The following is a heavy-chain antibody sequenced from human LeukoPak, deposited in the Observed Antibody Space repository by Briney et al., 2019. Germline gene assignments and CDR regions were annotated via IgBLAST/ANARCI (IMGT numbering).Heavy chain of an antibody. CDR1: GFTFSSYG. J-gene: IGHJ6*03. CDR3: AKAPRYYYYYMDV. CDR2: ISYDGSNK. V-gene: IGHV3-30*18. Sequence: GGSLRLSCAASGFTFSSYGMHWVRQAPGKGLEWVAVISYDGSNKYYADSVKGRFTISRDNSKNTLYLQMNSLRAEDTAVYYCAKAPRYYYYYMDVWGKGTTVTVSS.